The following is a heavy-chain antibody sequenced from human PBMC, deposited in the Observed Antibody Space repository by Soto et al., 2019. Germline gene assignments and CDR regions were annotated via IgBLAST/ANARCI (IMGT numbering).Heavy chain of an antibody. D-gene: IGHD2-2*02. V-gene: IGHV1-69*06. J-gene: IGHJ4*02. CDR3: TRARGYCSGTGCYSGF. CDR2: IVPVSGTT. CDR1: GGTFSHYA. Sequence: QVQLVQSGAEVKKPWSSVKVSCTSSGGTFSHYAITWVRQAPGQGLEWMGGIVPVSGTTDYAEKFRGRVTITADKITSPAYMELTSLQSDDTAVYYCTRARGYCSGTGCYSGFWGQGTLVTVSS.